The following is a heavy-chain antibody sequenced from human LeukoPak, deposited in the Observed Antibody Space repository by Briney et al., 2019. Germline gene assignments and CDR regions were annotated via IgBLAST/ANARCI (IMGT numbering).Heavy chain of an antibody. CDR2: IKQDGSEK. CDR1: GFTFSSYW. Sequence: GGSLRLSCAASGFTFSSYWMSWVRQAPGKGLEWVANIKQDGSEKYYVDSVKGRFTISRDNAKNSLYLQMNSLRAEDTAVYYCARQGPENDILTVNWFDPWGQGTLVTASS. CDR3: ARQGPENDILTVNWFDP. D-gene: IGHD3-9*01. V-gene: IGHV3-7*01. J-gene: IGHJ5*02.